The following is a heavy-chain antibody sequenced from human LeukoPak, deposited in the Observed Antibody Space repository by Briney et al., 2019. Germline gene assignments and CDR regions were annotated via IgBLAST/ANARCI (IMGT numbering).Heavy chain of an antibody. J-gene: IGHJ4*02. CDR1: GGSFSGYY. CDR3: ARGRAVTRDFDY. CDR2: VNYSGST. V-gene: IGHV4-34*01. D-gene: IGHD4-23*01. Sequence: SETLSLTCVVYGGSFSGYYWSWIRQPPGKGLEWIGDVNYSGSTNYNPSLESRVTTSADTSKSQFSLKLSSVTAADTSVYYCARGRAVTRDFDYWGQGTLVRVSS.